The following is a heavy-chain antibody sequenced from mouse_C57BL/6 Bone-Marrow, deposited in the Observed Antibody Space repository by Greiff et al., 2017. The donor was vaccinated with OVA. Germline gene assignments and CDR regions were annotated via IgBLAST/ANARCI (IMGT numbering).Heavy chain of an antibody. CDR1: GFTFSSYA. V-gene: IGHV5-9-1*02. Sequence: EVKLMESGEGLVKPGGSLKLSCAASGFTFSSYAMSWVRQTPEKRLEWVAYISSGGDYIYYADTVKGRFTISRDNARNTLYLQMSSLKSEDTAMYYSTRDGYYGSSYGGLDYWGQGTTLTVSA. CDR3: TRDGYYGSSYGGLDY. CDR2: ISSGGDYI. J-gene: IGHJ2*01. D-gene: IGHD1-1*01.